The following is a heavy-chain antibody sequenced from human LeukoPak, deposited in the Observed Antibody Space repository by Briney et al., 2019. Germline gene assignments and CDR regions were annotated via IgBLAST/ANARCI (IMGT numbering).Heavy chain of an antibody. V-gene: IGHV1-46*01. CDR2: INPSGGRT. J-gene: IGHJ5*02. CDR3: ARDAVYYDCWIGYHSWLDP. Sequence: ASVKVSCKASGYTFTSYYTHWVAQAPGQGREGMGIINPSGGRTSYAQKFQGRVTMTRDTSTSSVYMELSSLRSEDTAVYYCARDAVYYDCWIGYHSWLDPWGQGTLVTVSS. CDR1: GYTFTSYY. D-gene: IGHD3-3*01.